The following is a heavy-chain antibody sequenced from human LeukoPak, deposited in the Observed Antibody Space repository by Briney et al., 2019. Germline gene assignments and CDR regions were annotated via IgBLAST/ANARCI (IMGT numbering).Heavy chain of an antibody. V-gene: IGHV5-51*01. J-gene: IGHJ6*03. Sequence: GESLKISCKGSGYSFTTYWIGWVRQMPGKGLEWMGIIYPDDSDTRYSPSFQGQVTISADKSISTAYLQWSSLKASDTAMYYCARHIAAAGTDYYYMDVWGKGTTVTVSS. CDR3: ARHIAAAGTDYYYMDV. CDR2: IYPDDSDT. CDR1: GYSFTTYW. D-gene: IGHD6-13*01.